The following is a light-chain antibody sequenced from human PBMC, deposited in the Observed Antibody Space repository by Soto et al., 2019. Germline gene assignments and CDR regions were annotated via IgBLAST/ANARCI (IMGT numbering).Light chain of an antibody. CDR3: SSYTSSSTYV. V-gene: IGLV2-14*01. CDR1: SSDVGGYNY. Sequence: QSALTQPASVSGSPGQSITISCTGTSSDVGGYNYVSWYQHHPGKAPKLMIYDVSNRPLGVSNRFSGSKSGNTASLTISGLQAEDEADYYCSSYTSSSTYVFGTGTKLTVL. CDR2: DVS. J-gene: IGLJ1*01.